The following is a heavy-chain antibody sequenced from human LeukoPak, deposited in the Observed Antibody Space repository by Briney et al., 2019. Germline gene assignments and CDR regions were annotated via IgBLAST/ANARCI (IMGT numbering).Heavy chain of an antibody. CDR3: ARNTSGFKLGDAFDI. CDR2: ISGSAYST. J-gene: IGHJ3*02. D-gene: IGHD3-22*01. Sequence: GGSPRLSCAASGFTFSSYAMTWVRQAPGKGLEWVSAISGSAYSTSYADSVKGRFTISRDNSKNTLYLQMNSLRAEDTAIYYCARNTSGFKLGDAFDIWGQGTMVTVSS. CDR1: GFTFSSYA. V-gene: IGHV3-23*01.